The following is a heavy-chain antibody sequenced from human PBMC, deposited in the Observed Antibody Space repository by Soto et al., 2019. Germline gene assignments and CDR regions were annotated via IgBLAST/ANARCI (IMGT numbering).Heavy chain of an antibody. V-gene: IGHV4-34*01. J-gene: IGHJ5*02. CDR3: ARGRGSGYYYPPGNWFAP. CDR2: INHSGST. Sequence: QVPLQQWGAGLLKPSETLSLTGAVYGGSFSGYYWSWIPQPPGKGLEWIGEINHSGSTNYNPSLKSRVTISVDTSKHPCSLKRSSGTAADTAVYYCARGRGSGYYYPPGNWFAPWGQGALVTVSS. D-gene: IGHD3-22*01. CDR1: GGSFSGYY.